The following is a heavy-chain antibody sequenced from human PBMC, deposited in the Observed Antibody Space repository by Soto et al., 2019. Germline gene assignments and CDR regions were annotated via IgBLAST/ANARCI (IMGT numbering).Heavy chain of an antibody. CDR2: ISSSGSTI. D-gene: IGHD1-26*01. CDR3: ASGGYQTFDV. Sequence: QVQLVESGGGLIKPGGSLRLSCAASGFTFSDYYMSWIRQAPGKGLEWLSYISSSGSTIYYAYSVQGRFTISRDNAKKSLYLQTTSLRAEDTAVYYCASGGYQTFDVWGQGTMVTVSS. CDR1: GFTFSDYY. J-gene: IGHJ3*01. V-gene: IGHV3-11*01.